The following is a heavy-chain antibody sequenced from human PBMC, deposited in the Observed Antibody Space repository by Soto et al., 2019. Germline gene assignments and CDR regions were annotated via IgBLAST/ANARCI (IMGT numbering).Heavy chain of an antibody. J-gene: IGHJ4*02. V-gene: IGHV1-69*13. Sequence: SVKVSCKASGGTFSSYAISWVRQAPGQGLEWMGGIIPIFGTANYAQKFQGRVTITADESTSTAYMELSSLRSEDTAVYYCARGYYDSSGYYNPFDYWGQGTLVTVSS. CDR3: ARGYYDSSGYYNPFDY. CDR1: GGTFSSYA. CDR2: IIPIFGTA. D-gene: IGHD3-22*01.